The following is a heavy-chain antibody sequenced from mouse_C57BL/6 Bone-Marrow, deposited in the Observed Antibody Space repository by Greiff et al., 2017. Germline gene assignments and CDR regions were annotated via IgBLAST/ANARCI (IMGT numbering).Heavy chain of an antibody. CDR1: GYAFSSYW. Sequence: QVQLKQSGAELVKPGASVKISCKASGYAFSSYWMNWVKQRPGKGLEWIGQIYPGDGDTNYNGKFKGKATLTADKSSSTAYMQLSSLTSEDSAVYFCARWGYYYGSSEDYWGQGTSVTVSS. D-gene: IGHD1-1*01. V-gene: IGHV1-80*01. CDR3: ARWGYYYGSSEDY. J-gene: IGHJ4*01. CDR2: IYPGDGDT.